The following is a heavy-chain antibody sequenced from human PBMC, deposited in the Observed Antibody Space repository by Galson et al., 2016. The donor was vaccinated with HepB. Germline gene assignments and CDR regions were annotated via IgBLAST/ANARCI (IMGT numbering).Heavy chain of an antibody. Sequence: ATLSLTCTVPGASINDSTWWPWVRPAPRRGLEWIGEIYHTGTSHNNPLLSRRFTLSIDTSKNQFSLNLTATTDADTACYYCARAAVVPGARMVFDPWGQGTLVTVSS. D-gene: IGHD2-2*01. V-gene: IGHV4-4*02. CDR3: ARAAVVPGARMVFDP. CDR1: GASINDSTW. CDR2: IYHTGTS. J-gene: IGHJ5*02.